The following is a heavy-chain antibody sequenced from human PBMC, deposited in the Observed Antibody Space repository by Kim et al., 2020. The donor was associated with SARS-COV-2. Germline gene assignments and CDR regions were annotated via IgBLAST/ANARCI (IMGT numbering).Heavy chain of an antibody. CDR3: AGDSDLVATIFGRYGMDV. Sequence: SVKVSCKASGYTFTGYYMYLVRQAPGQGLEWMGWINPNSGGTNYAQKFQGRVTMTRDTSISPAYMELSRLRSDDTAAYYCAGDSDLVATIFGRYGMDVWGQETTVTVSS. J-gene: IGHJ6*02. CDR1: GYTFTGYY. V-gene: IGHV1-2*02. D-gene: IGHD3-3*01. CDR2: INPNSGGT.